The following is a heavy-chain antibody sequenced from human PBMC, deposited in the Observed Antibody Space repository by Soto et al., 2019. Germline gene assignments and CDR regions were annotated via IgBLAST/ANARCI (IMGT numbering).Heavy chain of an antibody. Sequence: ASVKVSCKGSGYTFTSYGISWVRQAPGQGLEWMGWISAYNGNTNYAQKLQGRVTMTTDTSTSTAYMELRSLRSDDTAVYYCARGLAVAGSRGSNYWGQGTLVTVSS. CDR3: ARGLAVAGSRGSNY. V-gene: IGHV1-18*01. CDR2: ISAYNGNT. D-gene: IGHD6-19*01. CDR1: GYTFTSYG. J-gene: IGHJ4*02.